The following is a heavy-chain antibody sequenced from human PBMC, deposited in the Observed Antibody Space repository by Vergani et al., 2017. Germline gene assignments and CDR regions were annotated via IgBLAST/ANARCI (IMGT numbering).Heavy chain of an antibody. CDR3: AKQYFVSGNYLFDY. CDR1: EFTFSNYA. D-gene: IGHD3-10*01. J-gene: IGHJ4*02. V-gene: IGHV3-23*01. CDR2: ISGSGVSA. Sequence: EVQLLESGGGLVQPGGSLRLTCAASEFTFSNYAMNWVRQAPGKGLEWVSGISGSGVSAYYTDSVKGRFTISRDNSKNMLFLQMNNLRTEDTAIYYCAKQYFVSGNYLFDYGGQGTLVTVS.